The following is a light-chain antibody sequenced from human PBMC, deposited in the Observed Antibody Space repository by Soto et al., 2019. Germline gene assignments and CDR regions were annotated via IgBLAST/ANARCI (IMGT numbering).Light chain of an antibody. CDR2: DVS. J-gene: IGLJ1*01. V-gene: IGLV2-14*01. CDR3: NSYTTSNTPQTV. CDR1: SSDVGGYNY. Sequence: QSALTQPASVSGSPGQSITISCTGTSSDVGGYNYVSWYQQHPGKAPKFMIYDVSNRPSGVSTRFSGSKSGNTASLTISGLQAEDEADYYCNSYTTSNTPQTVFGTGTKLTVL.